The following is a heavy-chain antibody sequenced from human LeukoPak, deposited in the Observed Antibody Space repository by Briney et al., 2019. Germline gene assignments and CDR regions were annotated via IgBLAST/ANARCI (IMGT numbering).Heavy chain of an antibody. J-gene: IGHJ4*02. CDR1: GFTFSSYA. D-gene: IGHD6-19*01. V-gene: IGHV3-23*01. CDR3: AKGVYSSGWDYYFDY. CDR2: ISGSGGST. Sequence: GGSLRLSCAASGFTFSSYAMSWVRQAPGKGLEWVSAISGSGGSTYYADSVKVRFTISRDNSKNTLYLQMNSLRAEDTAVYYCAKGVYSSGWDYYFDYWGQGTLVTVSS.